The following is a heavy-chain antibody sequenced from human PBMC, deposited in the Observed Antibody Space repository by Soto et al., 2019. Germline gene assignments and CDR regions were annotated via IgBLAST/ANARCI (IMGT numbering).Heavy chain of an antibody. CDR3: ARAQTYYDYIWGSYRPGDAFDI. D-gene: IGHD3-16*02. Sequence: QVQLQQWGAGLSKPSETLSLTCAVYGGSFSGYYWSWIRQPPGKGLEWIGEINHSGSTNYNPSLKSRVTISVDTSKNQFSLKLSSVTAADTAVYYCARAQTYYDYIWGSYRPGDAFDIWGQGTMVTVSS. CDR2: INHSGST. V-gene: IGHV4-34*01. CDR1: GGSFSGYY. J-gene: IGHJ3*02.